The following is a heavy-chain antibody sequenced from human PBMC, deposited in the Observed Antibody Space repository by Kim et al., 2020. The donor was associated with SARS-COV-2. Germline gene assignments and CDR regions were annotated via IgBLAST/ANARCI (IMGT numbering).Heavy chain of an antibody. CDR3: ARVVGVFIDY. Sequence: STYYNPSLKSRVTISVDTSKNQFSLRLSSVTAADTAVYYCARVVGVFIDYWGQGTLVTVSS. V-gene: IGHV4-39*01. J-gene: IGHJ4*02. D-gene: IGHD1-26*01. CDR2: ST.